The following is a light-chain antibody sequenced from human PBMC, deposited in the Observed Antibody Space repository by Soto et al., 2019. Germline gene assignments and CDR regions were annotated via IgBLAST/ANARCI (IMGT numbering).Light chain of an antibody. V-gene: IGLV3-21*04. J-gene: IGLJ1*01. CDR2: YDS. CDR3: QVWDSSSDHYV. Sequence: SYELTQPPSVSVAPGKTARITCGGNNIGSKSVHWYPQKPGQAPVLVIYYDSYRPSGIPERFSGSNSGNTATLTISRVEAGDEADCYCQVWDSSSDHYVFGTGTKVIVL. CDR1: NIGSKS.